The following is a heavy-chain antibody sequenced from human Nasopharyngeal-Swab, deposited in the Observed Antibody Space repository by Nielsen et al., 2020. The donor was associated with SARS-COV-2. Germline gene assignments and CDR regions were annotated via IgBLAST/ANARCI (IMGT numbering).Heavy chain of an antibody. V-gene: IGHV3-7*01. CDR2: IKQDGSEK. D-gene: IGHD4/OR15-4a*01. CDR1: GFTFSSYW. Sequence: GGSLRLSCAASGFTFSSYWMSWVRQAPGKGLEWVANIKQDGSEKYYVDSVKGRFTISRDNAKNSLYLQMNSLRAEDTAVYYCARDIYGDNYYYYYGMDVWGQGTLVTVSS. CDR3: ARDIYGDNYYYYYGMDV. J-gene: IGHJ6*02.